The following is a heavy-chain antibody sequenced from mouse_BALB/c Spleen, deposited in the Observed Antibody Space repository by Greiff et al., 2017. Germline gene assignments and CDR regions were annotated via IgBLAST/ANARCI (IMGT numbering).Heavy chain of an antibody. V-gene: IGHV1-54*01. CDR1: GYAFTNYL. J-gene: IGHJ4*01. D-gene: IGHD2-1*01. CDR3: ANIYYGNYYAMDY. CDR2: INPGSGGT. Sequence: VQLQQSGAELVRPGTSVKVSCKASGYAFTNYLIEWVKQRPGQGLEWIGVINPGSGGTNYNEKFKGKATLTADKSSSTAYMQLSSLTSDDSAVYFCANIYYGNYYAMDYWGQGTSVTVSS.